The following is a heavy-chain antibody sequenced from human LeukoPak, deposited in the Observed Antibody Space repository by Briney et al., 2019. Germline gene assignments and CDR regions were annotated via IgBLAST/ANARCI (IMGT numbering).Heavy chain of an antibody. Sequence: GGSLRLSCAASGFTFSSYAMSWVRQAPGKGLEWVSSISSSSYIYYADSVKGRFTISRDNAKNSLYLQMNSLRAEDTAVYYCARDYGGTNFDYWGQGTLVTVSS. J-gene: IGHJ4*02. CDR2: ISSSSYI. CDR1: GFTFSSYA. V-gene: IGHV3-21*01. D-gene: IGHD4-23*01. CDR3: ARDYGGTNFDY.